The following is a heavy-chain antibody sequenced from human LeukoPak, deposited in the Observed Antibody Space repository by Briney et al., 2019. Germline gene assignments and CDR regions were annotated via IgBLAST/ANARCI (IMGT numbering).Heavy chain of an antibody. V-gene: IGHV4-59*01. D-gene: IGHD3-22*01. CDR2: IYHSETT. CDR1: GGSISSYY. J-gene: IGHJ4*02. CDR3: ARDESSRDDKNGYQY. Sequence: KSSETLSLTCTVSGGSISSYYWSWIRQPPGKGQEWIGYIYHSETTSYNPSLKSRVTISVDTSKNQFSLKLRSVTAADTAVYYCARDESSRDDKNGYQYWGQGIMVTVSS.